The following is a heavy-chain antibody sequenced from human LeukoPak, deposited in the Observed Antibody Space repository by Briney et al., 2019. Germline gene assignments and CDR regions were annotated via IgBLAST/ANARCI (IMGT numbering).Heavy chain of an antibody. CDR1: GFSFRSYG. J-gene: IGHJ4*02. V-gene: IGHV3-30*03. CDR3: ARDLWGDRDGFFDS. CDR2: ISYDGSNK. Sequence: GGSLRLSCAASGFSFRSYGMHWVRQAPGKGLEWVAVISYDGSNKYYADSVKGRFTISRDNSKNTLYLQMNSLRAEDTAVYYCARDLWGDRDGFFDSWGQGTLVTVSS. D-gene: IGHD5-24*01.